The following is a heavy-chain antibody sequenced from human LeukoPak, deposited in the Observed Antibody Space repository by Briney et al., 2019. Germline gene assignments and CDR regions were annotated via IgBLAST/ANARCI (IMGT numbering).Heavy chain of an antibody. V-gene: IGHV4-39*07. D-gene: IGHD4-17*01. J-gene: IGHJ3*02. CDR3: ATTTTERDAFDI. Sequence: PSETLSLTCTVSGGSISSSSYYWGWIRQPPGKGLEWIGSIYYSGSTYYNPSLKSRVTISVDTSKNQFSLKLSSVTAADTAVYYCATTTTERDAFDIWGQGTMVTVSS. CDR2: IYYSGST. CDR1: GGSISSSSYY.